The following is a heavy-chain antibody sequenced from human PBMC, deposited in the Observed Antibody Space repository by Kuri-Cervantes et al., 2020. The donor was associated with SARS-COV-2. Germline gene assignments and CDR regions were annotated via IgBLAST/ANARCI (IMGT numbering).Heavy chain of an antibody. D-gene: IGHD3-16*02. CDR3: ARDTVMITFGGVIVYPDY. V-gene: IGHV4-38-2*02. Sequence: SETLSLTCAVSGYSISSGYYWGWIRQPPGKGLEWIGSIYHSGSTYYNPSLKSRVTISVDTSKNQFSLKLSSVTAADTAVYYCARDTVMITFGGVIVYPDYWGQGTLVTVSS. CDR1: GYSISSGYY. J-gene: IGHJ4*02. CDR2: IYHSGST.